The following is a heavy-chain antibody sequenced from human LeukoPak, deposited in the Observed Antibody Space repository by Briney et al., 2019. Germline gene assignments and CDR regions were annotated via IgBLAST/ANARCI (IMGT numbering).Heavy chain of an antibody. Sequence: GGSLRLSCAASEFTFSSYELNWVRQAPGKGLEWVSYISSSGSTILYADSVKGRFSISRDNAKKSLFLQMNSLRAGDTAVYYCAREKASTTGTTDYDYWGQGTLVTVSS. J-gene: IGHJ4*02. D-gene: IGHD1-1*01. V-gene: IGHV3-48*03. CDR2: ISSSGSTI. CDR3: AREKASTTGTTDYDY. CDR1: EFTFSSYE.